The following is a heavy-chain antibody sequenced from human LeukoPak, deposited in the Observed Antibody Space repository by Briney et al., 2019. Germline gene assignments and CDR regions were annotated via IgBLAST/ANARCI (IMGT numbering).Heavy chain of an antibody. D-gene: IGHD2-8*01. J-gene: IGHJ4*02. V-gene: IGHV3-53*01. Sequence: GGSLRLSCAASGFTVSSNHMSWVRQAPGKGLEWVSVIHSGGSTYYADSVKGRFTMSRDNSKNTLSLQMNSLRVEDTAVYYCARSGFSSMGCWGQGTLVTVSS. CDR2: IHSGGST. CDR3: ARSGFSSMGC. CDR1: GFTVSSNH.